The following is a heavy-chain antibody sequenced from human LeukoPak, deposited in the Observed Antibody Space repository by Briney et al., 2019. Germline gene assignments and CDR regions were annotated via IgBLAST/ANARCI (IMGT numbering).Heavy chain of an antibody. CDR2: ISYSSSTI. Sequence: PGGSLRLSCAASAFPFSSYSMTWVRQAPGKGLEWLSYISYSSSTIFYAESVKGRFTISRNNAKNSLYLQMNSLRDEDTAVYYCASAGSTTPSRWFDHWGQGSLVTVSS. V-gene: IGHV3-48*02. CDR3: ASAGSTTPSRWFDH. J-gene: IGHJ5*02. D-gene: IGHD1-1*01. CDR1: AFPFSSYS.